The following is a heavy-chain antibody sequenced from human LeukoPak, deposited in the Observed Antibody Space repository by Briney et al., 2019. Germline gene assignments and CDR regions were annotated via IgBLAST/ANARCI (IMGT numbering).Heavy chain of an antibody. V-gene: IGHV3-21*01. CDR1: GFTFSNYD. CDR2: ISSNSRNI. D-gene: IGHD1-26*01. J-gene: IGHJ4*02. Sequence: GGPLRLSCVASGFTFSNYDINWVRQAPGKGLEWVSSISSNSRNIYYADSVKGRFTISRDNAKNTLYLQMNSLRAEDTAVYYCATLPFSGSPDNDYWGQGTLVTVSS. CDR3: ATLPFSGSPDNDY.